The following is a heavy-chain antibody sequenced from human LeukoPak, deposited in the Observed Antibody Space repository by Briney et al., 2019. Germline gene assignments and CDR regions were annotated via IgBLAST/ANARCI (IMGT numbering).Heavy chain of an antibody. CDR1: GGSFSGYY. CDR3: ARGTAMATIYYYYYYMDV. V-gene: IGHV4-34*01. CDR2: INHSGST. J-gene: IGHJ6*03. Sequence: SETPSLTCAVYGGSFSGYYWSWIRQPPGKGLEWIGEINHSGSTNYNPSLKSRVTISVDTSKNQFSLKLGSVTAADTAVYYCARGTAMATIYYYYYYMDVWGKGTTVTVSS. D-gene: IGHD5-18*01.